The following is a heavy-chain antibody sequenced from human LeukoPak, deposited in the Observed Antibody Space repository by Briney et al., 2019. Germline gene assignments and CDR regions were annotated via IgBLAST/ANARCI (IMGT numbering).Heavy chain of an antibody. V-gene: IGHV3-20*04. Sequence: GGALRLSCAASGFTFDDYGMSWVRQAPGKGLEWVSGINWNGGSTGYADSVKGRFTISRDNAKNALYLQMNSLRAEDTALYYCARDFGDWSGYYKGNPDYWGQGTLVTVSS. D-gene: IGHD3-3*01. CDR3: ARDFGDWSGYYKGNPDY. J-gene: IGHJ4*02. CDR1: GFTFDDYG. CDR2: INWNGGST.